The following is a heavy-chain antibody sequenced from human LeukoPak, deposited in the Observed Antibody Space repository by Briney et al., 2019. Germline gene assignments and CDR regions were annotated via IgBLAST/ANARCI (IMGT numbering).Heavy chain of an antibody. Sequence: PSETLSLTCTVSGGSISSSSYYWGWIRQPPGKGLEWIGSIYYSGSTNYNPSLKSRVTIPVDTSKNQFSLKLSSVTAADTAVYYCARGPYDSSGYLDYFDYWGQGTLVTVSS. CDR2: IYYSGST. V-gene: IGHV4-39*07. CDR1: GGSISSSSYY. D-gene: IGHD3-22*01. J-gene: IGHJ4*02. CDR3: ARGPYDSSGYLDYFDY.